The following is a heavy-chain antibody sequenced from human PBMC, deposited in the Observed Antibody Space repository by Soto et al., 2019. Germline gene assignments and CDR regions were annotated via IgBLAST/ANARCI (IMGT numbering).Heavy chain of an antibody. CDR1: GGTFSSYA. V-gene: IGHV1-69*01. CDR2: IIPISGTA. J-gene: IGHJ6*02. CDR3: ARSQGSSTSLEIYYYYYYGMDV. Sequence: QVQLVQSGAEVKKPGSSLKVSCKASGGTFSSYAISWVRQAPGQGLEWMGGIIPISGTANYAQKFQGRVTITADESTSTAYMELSRLRSEDTAVYYCARSQGSSTSLEIYYYYYYGMDVWGQGTTVTVSS. D-gene: IGHD2-2*01.